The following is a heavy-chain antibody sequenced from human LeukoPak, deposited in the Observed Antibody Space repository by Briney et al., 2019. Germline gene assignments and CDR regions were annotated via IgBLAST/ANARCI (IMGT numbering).Heavy chain of an antibody. D-gene: IGHD6-13*01. CDR1: GGSISSGGYY. CDR3: ARDQGYSSSWSLYNWFDP. V-gene: IGHV4-31*03. J-gene: IGHJ5*02. Sequence: SQTLSLTCTVSGGSISSGGYYWSWLRQHPGKGLEWIGYIYYSGSTYYNPSLKSRVTISVDTSKNQFSLKLSSVTAADTAVYYCARDQGYSSSWSLYNWFDPWGQGTLVTVSS. CDR2: IYYSGST.